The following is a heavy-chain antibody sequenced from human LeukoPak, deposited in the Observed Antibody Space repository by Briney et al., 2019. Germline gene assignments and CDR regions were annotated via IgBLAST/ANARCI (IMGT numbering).Heavy chain of an antibody. Sequence: GSMRLSCAASGFTFSSYDMHWVCQAPGKGLVWVSRINSDGSSTSYADSVKGRFTISRDNAKNTLYLQMNSLRAEDTAVYYCAREGIAVALDCWGHGTLVPVSS. J-gene: IGHJ4*01. CDR2: INSDGSST. CDR3: AREGIAVALDC. CDR1: GFTFSSYD. D-gene: IGHD6-19*01. V-gene: IGHV3-74*01.